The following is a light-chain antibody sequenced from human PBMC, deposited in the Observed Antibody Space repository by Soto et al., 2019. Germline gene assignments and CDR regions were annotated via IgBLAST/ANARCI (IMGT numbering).Light chain of an antibody. CDR1: SSNIGAGFD. Sequence: QSVLTQPPSVSGAPGQRVTISCTGNSSNIGAGFDVHWYQQLPGTAPRLLIYANNNRPSGVPDRFSGSKSGTSASLAITGLQAEDEADYYCQSYDSSLSGSDVFGTGTKVTVL. CDR2: ANN. J-gene: IGLJ1*01. V-gene: IGLV1-40*01. CDR3: QSYDSSLSGSDV.